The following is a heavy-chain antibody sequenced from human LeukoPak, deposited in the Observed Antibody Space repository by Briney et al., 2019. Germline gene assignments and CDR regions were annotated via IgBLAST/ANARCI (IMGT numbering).Heavy chain of an antibody. CDR3: TRDMTSGCSPDAFDI. Sequence: GGSLRLSCTASGFTFGDYALSYFRQAPGEGLEWIGFIRSKAYGGTTEYAASVKGRFTISRDDSKNIAYLQMNSLKTEDTGVYFCTRDMTSGCSPDAFDIWGQGTMVTVTS. J-gene: IGHJ3*02. CDR2: IRSKAYGGTT. V-gene: IGHV3-49*03. CDR1: GFTFGDYA. D-gene: IGHD6-19*01.